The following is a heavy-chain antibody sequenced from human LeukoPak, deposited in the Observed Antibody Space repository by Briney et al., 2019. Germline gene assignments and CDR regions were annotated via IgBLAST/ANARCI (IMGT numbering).Heavy chain of an antibody. D-gene: IGHD6-13*01. CDR3: ARHYGAAGDFDY. V-gene: IGHV5-10-1*01. J-gene: IGHJ4*02. Sequence: GESLKISCNGSGYSTTSYWFSWVRQLPGKGLELMGRIDPSDSYTNYSPSFEGHVTISADKSISTAYLQWSSLKASDIATYYCARHYGAAGDFDYWGQGTLVTVSS. CDR1: GYSTTSYW. CDR2: IDPSDSYT.